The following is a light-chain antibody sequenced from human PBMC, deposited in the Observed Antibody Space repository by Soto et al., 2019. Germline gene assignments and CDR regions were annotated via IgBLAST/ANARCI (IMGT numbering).Light chain of an antibody. V-gene: IGLV2-11*01. CDR2: DVS. CDR3: CSYAGSYTWV. J-gene: IGLJ2*01. Sequence: QSALTQPRSVSGSPGQSVTISCTGTSSDVGGCNYVSWYQQHPGKAHKLMIYDVSKRPSGVPDRFSGSKSGNTASLTISGLQAEDEADYYCCSYAGSYTWVFGGGTKLTVL. CDR1: SSDVGGCNY.